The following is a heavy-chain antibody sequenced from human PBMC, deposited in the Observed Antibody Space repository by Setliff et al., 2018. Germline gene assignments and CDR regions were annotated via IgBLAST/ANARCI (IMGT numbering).Heavy chain of an antibody. CDR2: ISAYNGNT. Sequence: ASVKVSCKASGYTLISYGISWVRQAPGQGLEWMGWISAYNGNTNYAQKLQGRVTMTTDTSTSTAYMELRSLRSDDTAVYYCARSSWSYYGMDVWGQGTTVTVSS. CDR3: ARSSWSYYGMDV. CDR1: GYTLISYG. D-gene: IGHD6-13*01. J-gene: IGHJ6*02. V-gene: IGHV1-18*01.